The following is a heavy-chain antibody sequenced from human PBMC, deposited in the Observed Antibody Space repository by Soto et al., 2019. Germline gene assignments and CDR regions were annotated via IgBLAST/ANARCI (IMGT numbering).Heavy chain of an antibody. CDR2: INHSGST. CDR1: GGSFSGYY. V-gene: IGHV4-34*01. Sequence: QVQLQQWGAGLLKPSETLSLTCAVYGGSFSGYYWSWIRQPPGKGLEWIGEINHSGSTNYSPSLKSRVTISVDTSKNQFSLKLSSVTAADTAVYYCARGIGYCSSTSCYVGNWFDPWGQGTLVTVSS. J-gene: IGHJ5*02. CDR3: ARGIGYCSSTSCYVGNWFDP. D-gene: IGHD2-2*01.